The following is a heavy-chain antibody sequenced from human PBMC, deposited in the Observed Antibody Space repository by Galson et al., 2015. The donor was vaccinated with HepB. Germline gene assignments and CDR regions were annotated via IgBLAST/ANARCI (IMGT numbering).Heavy chain of an antibody. Sequence: ETLSLTCTVSGGSISGYYWSWIRQPAGKGLEWIGRFYNSENTNYNPSLKSRVTMSVDTSKNQFSLKLSSVTAADTAVYYCARCYSSGWFDYWGHGTLITVSS. CDR3: ARCYSSGWFDY. D-gene: IGHD6-19*01. J-gene: IGHJ4*01. V-gene: IGHV4-4*07. CDR1: GGSISGYY. CDR2: FYNSENT.